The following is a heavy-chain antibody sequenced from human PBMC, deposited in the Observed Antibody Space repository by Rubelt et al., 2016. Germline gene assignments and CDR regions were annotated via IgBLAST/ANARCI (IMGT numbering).Heavy chain of an antibody. D-gene: IGHD2-8*01. J-gene: IGHJ3*02. CDR1: YG. CDR3: ARDTQSRYCTNGVCYGDAFDI. Sequence: YGISWLRQAPGQGLEWMGWISGYIGHTNYAQKFQGRVTMTIDTSTSTAYMELRNLRSDDTAVYYCARDTQSRYCTNGVCYGDAFDIWGQGTMVTVSS. V-gene: IGHV1-18*04. CDR2: ISGYIGHT.